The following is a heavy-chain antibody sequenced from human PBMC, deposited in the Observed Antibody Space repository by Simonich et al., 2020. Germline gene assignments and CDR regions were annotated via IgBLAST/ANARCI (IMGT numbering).Heavy chain of an antibody. CDR1: GYTFTGYY. V-gene: IGHV1-2*02. D-gene: IGHD6-13*01. Sequence: QVQLVQSGAEVKTPGASVTVSCKASGYTFTGYYMHWVRQAPGQGLELMGWINPNSGGTNYAKKFQGRVTMTRDTSISTAYMELSRLRSDDTAVYYCARDSYSSWYFDLWGRGTLVTVSS. J-gene: IGHJ2*01. CDR2: INPNSGGT. CDR3: ARDSYSSWYFDL.